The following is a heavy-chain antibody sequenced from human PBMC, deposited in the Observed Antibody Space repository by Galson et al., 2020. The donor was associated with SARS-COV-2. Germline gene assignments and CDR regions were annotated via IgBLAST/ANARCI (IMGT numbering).Heavy chain of an antibody. CDR3: VRRIRRQFDF. Sequence: GESLKISCAASGFIFSNYEMNWVRQTPDKGLEWISTISPSGDHMWSPDSVKGRFTISRDNARNLVFLQMSSLRAEDTALYYCVRRIRRQFDFWGQGTLVTVSS. CDR1: GFIFSNYE. CDR2: ISPSGDHM. J-gene: IGHJ4*02. V-gene: IGHV3-48*03.